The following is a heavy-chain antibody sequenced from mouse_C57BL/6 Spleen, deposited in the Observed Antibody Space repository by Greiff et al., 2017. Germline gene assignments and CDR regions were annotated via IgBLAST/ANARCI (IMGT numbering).Heavy chain of an antibody. D-gene: IGHD1-1*01. Sequence: QVQLQQSGAELVRPGTSVKVSCKASGYAFTNYLIEWVKQRPGPGLEWIGVINPGSGGTNYNEKFKGKATLTADKSSSTAYMQLSSLTSEDSAVYFCARWGVGGPWFAYWGQGTLVTVSA. CDR3: ARWGVGGPWFAY. CDR2: INPGSGGT. V-gene: IGHV1-54*01. CDR1: GYAFTNYL. J-gene: IGHJ3*01.